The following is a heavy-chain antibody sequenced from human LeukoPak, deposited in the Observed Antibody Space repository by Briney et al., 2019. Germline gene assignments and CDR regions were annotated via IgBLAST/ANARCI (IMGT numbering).Heavy chain of an antibody. V-gene: IGHV3-15*01. CDR2: IKSKTGGGTT. CDR1: GFTFSNAW. Sequence: GGSLRLSCAASGFTFSNAWMSWVRQAPGKGLEWVGRIKSKTGGGTTDYAAPVKGRFTISRDDSKNTLYLQMNRLKTEDTAVYYCTTDSYYYDSSGYYVYYFDYWGQGTLVTVSS. D-gene: IGHD3-22*01. J-gene: IGHJ4*02. CDR3: TTDSYYYDSSGYYVYYFDY.